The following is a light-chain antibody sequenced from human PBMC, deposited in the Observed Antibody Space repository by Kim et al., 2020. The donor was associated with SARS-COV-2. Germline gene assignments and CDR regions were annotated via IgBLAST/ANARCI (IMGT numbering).Light chain of an antibody. CDR2: DAS. V-gene: IGKV1-33*01. J-gene: IGKJ2*01. CDR1: QDIRDN. Sequence: DIQMTQSPSSLSASVGDRVTIACQASQDIRDNLSWFQQKPGKAPKLLIYDASSLERGVPSRFSGGGSATDFTFTISSLQPDDFATYYCQQSADVPYTFGQGTKLEI. CDR3: QQSADVPYT.